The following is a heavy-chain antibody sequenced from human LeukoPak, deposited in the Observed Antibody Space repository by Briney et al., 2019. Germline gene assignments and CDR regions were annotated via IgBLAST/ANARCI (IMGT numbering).Heavy chain of an antibody. CDR1: GFTFSSYG. CDR3: AKAVERGSGWSVLWG. J-gene: IGHJ4*02. Sequence: GGSLRLSCAASGFTFSSYGMHWVRQAPGKGLEWVAVISYDGSNKYYADSVKGRFTISRDNSKNTLYLQMNSLRAEDTAVYYCAKAVERGSGWSVLWGWGQGTLVTVSS. D-gene: IGHD6-19*01. V-gene: IGHV3-30*18. CDR2: ISYDGSNK.